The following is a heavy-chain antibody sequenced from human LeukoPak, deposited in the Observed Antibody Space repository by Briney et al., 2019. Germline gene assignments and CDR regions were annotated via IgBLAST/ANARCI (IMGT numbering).Heavy chain of an antibody. CDR1: GFTFTSYS. D-gene: IGHD5-18*01. Sequence: GGSLRLSCAASGFTFTSYSMNWVRQAPGKGLEWVSTISGGGGSTYYADSVKGRFTISRDNSKNTLSLQVSSLRAEDTAVYYCAKDRYSYAFEYSDSWGQGTLVTVSS. CDR3: AKDRYSYAFEYSDS. J-gene: IGHJ4*02. CDR2: ISGGGGST. V-gene: IGHV3-23*01.